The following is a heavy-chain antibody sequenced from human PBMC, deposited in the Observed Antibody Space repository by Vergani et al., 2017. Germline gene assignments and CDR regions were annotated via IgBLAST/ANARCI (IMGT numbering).Heavy chain of an antibody. V-gene: IGHV3-33*01. CDR2: IWYDGSNK. Sequence: QVQLVESGGGVVQPGRSLRLSCAASGFTFSSYGMHWVRQAPGKGLEWVAVIWYDGSNKYYADSVKGRFTISRDNSKNTLYLKMNSLRAEDTAVYYCARGYCSSTSCYYFDYWGQGTLVTVSS. J-gene: IGHJ4*02. CDR1: GFTFSSYG. D-gene: IGHD2-2*01. CDR3: ARGYCSSTSCYYFDY.